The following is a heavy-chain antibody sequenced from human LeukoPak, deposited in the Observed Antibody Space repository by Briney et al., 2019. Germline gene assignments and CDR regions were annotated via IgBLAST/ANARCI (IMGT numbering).Heavy chain of an antibody. CDR2: INCGGSII. J-gene: IGHJ4*02. Sequence: PGGSLRLSCAASGFSFSDYYMSWIRQAPGKGLEWVSYINCGGSIISDADSVKGRFTISRDNAQNSLFLQMNSLRAEDTAVYYCARQASGNYFDFWGQGTLVTVSS. CDR3: ARQASGNYFDF. V-gene: IGHV3-11*01. D-gene: IGHD3-10*01. CDR1: GFSFSDYY.